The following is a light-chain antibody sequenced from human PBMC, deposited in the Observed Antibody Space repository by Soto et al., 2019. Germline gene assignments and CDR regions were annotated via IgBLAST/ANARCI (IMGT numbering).Light chain of an antibody. Sequence: EMVMTQSPATLSVSPGERVTLSCRASESVHSNLAWYQQKPGQGPSLLIYYASTRVTGVPDRFSGSGSGTEFTLTISSLQSEDFGVYYCQHYSNWPPTFGPVTKVEIK. CDR3: QHYSNWPPT. CDR1: ESVHSN. CDR2: YAS. J-gene: IGKJ3*01. V-gene: IGKV3-15*01.